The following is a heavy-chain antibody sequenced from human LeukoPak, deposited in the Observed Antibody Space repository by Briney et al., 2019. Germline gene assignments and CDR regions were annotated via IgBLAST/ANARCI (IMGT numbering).Heavy chain of an antibody. J-gene: IGHJ6*02. CDR1: GFTFSSYV. D-gene: IGHD4-11*01. Sequence: GGSLRLSCEASGFTFSSYVMHWVRQAPGKGLEWVAFISYDGSNKYYADSVKGRFTISRDNSKNTLYLQMNSLRTEDTAVYYCARDLTVTDYYYYGMDVWGQGTTVTVSS. CDR2: ISYDGSNK. V-gene: IGHV3-30-3*01. CDR3: ARDLTVTDYYYYGMDV.